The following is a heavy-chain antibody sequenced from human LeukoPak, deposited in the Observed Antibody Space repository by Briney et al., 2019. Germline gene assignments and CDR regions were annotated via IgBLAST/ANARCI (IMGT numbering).Heavy chain of an antibody. CDR3: ARDTKPFYYDSSGYLF. J-gene: IGHJ3*01. Sequence: GGSLRLSCAASGFTFSSYAMSWVRQAPGKGLEWVSAISGSGGSTYYADSVKGRFTISRDNSKNTLYLQMNSLRAEDTAVYYCARDTKPFYYDSSGYLFWGQGTMVTVSS. CDR2: ISGSGGST. CDR1: GFTFSSYA. D-gene: IGHD3-22*01. V-gene: IGHV3-23*01.